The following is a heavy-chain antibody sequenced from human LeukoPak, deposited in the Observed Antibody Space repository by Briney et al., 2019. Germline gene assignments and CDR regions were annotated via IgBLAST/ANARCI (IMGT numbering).Heavy chain of an antibody. Sequence: ASVKVSCKASGYTLTSYAMHWVRQAPGQRLEWMGWINAGNGNTKYSQKFQGRVTITRDTSASTAYMELSSLRSEDTAVYYCARDKPYGSGSYYIREYYGMDVWGKGTTVTVSS. CDR3: ARDKPYGSGSYYIREYYGMDV. V-gene: IGHV1-3*01. CDR2: INAGNGNT. J-gene: IGHJ6*04. CDR1: GYTLTSYA. D-gene: IGHD3-10*01.